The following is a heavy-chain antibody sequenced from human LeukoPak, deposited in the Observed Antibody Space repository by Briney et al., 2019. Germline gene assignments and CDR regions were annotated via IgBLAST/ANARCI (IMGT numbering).Heavy chain of an antibody. V-gene: IGHV4-59*01. CDR3: ARSASYYYYMDV. J-gene: IGHJ6*03. CDR1: GGSISTYY. Sequence: PSETLSLTCTVSGGSISTYYWSWIRQPPGKGLEWIGYIYSSGSTNYNPSLTSRVTISVDTSKNMISLKLSSVTAADTAVYYCARSASYYYYMDVWGKGTTVTVSS. CDR2: IYSSGST.